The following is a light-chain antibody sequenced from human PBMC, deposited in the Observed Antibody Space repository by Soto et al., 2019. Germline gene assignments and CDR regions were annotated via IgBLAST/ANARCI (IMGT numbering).Light chain of an antibody. CDR3: QHHNSYLWT. Sequence: DIQMTQSPSSVSASVGDRFTITCRASQSITTYLNWYRQKPGKAPKLLIYDASSLERGVPSRFNGSGSGTAFTLTISSLQPDDFATYYCQHHNSYLWTFGQGTKVDIK. CDR2: DAS. CDR1: QSITTY. V-gene: IGKV1-5*01. J-gene: IGKJ1*01.